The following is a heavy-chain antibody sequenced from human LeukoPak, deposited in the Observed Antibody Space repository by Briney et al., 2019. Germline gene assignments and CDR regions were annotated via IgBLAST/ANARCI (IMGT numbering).Heavy chain of an antibody. CDR3: ARPPDYGARYWYFDL. CDR1: GGSISSSSYY. Sequence: SETLSLTCTVSGGSISSSSYYWGWTRQPPGKGLEWIGRIYYSGSTYYNPSLKSRVTISVDTSKNQFSLKLSSVTAADTAVYYCARPPDYGARYWYFDLWGRGTLVTVSS. V-gene: IGHV4-39*01. CDR2: IYYSGST. D-gene: IGHD4-17*01. J-gene: IGHJ2*01.